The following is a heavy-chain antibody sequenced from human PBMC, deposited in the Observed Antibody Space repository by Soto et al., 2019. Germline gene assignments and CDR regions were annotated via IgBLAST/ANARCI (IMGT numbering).Heavy chain of an antibody. D-gene: IGHD6-6*01. CDR1: GFTFDDYA. CDR3: AKGQYSGLPYGMDV. V-gene: IGHV3-9*01. CDR2: ISWNSGSI. J-gene: IGHJ6*02. Sequence: EVQLVESGGGLVQPGRSLRLSCAASGFTFDDYAMHWVRQAPGKGLEWVSGISWNSGSIGYEDSVKGRFTISRDNAKTSLYLQRNSLRAEETAVYYCAKGQYSGLPYGMDVWAKGPRSPSP.